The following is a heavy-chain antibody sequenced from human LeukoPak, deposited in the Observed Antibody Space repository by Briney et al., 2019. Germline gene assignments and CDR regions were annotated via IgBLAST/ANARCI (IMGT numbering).Heavy chain of an antibody. Sequence: SETLSLTCTVSGGSISSSGYYWGWIRQPPGKGLEWIGNMYYSGSTYYNPSLKSRVAISVDTSKNQFSLKLSSVTAADTAVYYRARRGEWVGATKGSFDYWGQGTLVTVSS. J-gene: IGHJ4*02. CDR3: ARRGEWVGATKGSFDY. D-gene: IGHD1-26*01. V-gene: IGHV4-39*01. CDR1: GGSISSSGYY. CDR2: MYYSGST.